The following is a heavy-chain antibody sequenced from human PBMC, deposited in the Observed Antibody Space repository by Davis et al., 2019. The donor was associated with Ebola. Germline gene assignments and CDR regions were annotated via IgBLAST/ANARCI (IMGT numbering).Heavy chain of an antibody. Sequence: SVKVSCKASGGTFSSYTITWVRQAPGQGLDWMGGIIPVSGIPKYAQKFQGRVTITADESTSTDYMELSSLRSEDTAAYYCARERYRDGSDYFFEQSHWGQGTLVTVSS. J-gene: IGHJ4*02. CDR2: IIPVSGIP. D-gene: IGHD3-10*01. V-gene: IGHV1-69*13. CDR3: ARERYRDGSDYFFEQSH. CDR1: GGTFSSYT.